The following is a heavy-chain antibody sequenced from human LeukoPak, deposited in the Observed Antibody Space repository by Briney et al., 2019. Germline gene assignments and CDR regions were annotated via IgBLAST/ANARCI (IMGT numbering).Heavy chain of an antibody. D-gene: IGHD2-2*01. CDR3: ARDLRRECSTTTCYAFDY. CDR1: GSIFSSYA. V-gene: IGHV3-23*01. J-gene: IGHJ4*02. CDR2: ISGSGGLT. Sequence: PGGSLRLSCAVSGSIFSSYAMSWVRQAPGKGLEWVSVISGSGGLTYYADSVKGRFTISRDNSKNTLYLQMNSLRADDTAVYYCARDLRRECSTTTCYAFDYWGQGTLVTVSS.